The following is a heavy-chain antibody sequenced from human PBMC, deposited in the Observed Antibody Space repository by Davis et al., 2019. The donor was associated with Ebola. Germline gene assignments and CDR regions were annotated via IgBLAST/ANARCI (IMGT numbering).Heavy chain of an antibody. V-gene: IGHV4-61*05. Sequence: SETLSLTCTVSGGSISSSSYYWSWIRQPPGKGLEWIGYIYYSGSTNYNPSLKSRVTISVDKSKNQFSLKLSSVTAADTAVYYCARDLSSGWYGDWFDPWGQGTLVTVSS. CDR2: IYYSGST. CDR1: GGSISSSSYY. J-gene: IGHJ5*02. CDR3: ARDLSSGWYGDWFDP. D-gene: IGHD6-19*01.